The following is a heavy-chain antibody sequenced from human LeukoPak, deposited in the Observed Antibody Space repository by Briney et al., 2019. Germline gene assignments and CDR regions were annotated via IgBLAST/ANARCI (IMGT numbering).Heavy chain of an antibody. V-gene: IGHV1-69*13. CDR3: ARYYDFWSGYATEGYYYYYMDV. CDR2: IIPIFGTA. D-gene: IGHD3-3*01. J-gene: IGHJ6*03. Sequence: GASVKVSCKASGYTFTSYAISWVRQAPGQGLEWMGGIIPIFGTANYAQKFQGRVTITADESTSTAYMELSSLRSEDTAVYYCARYYDFWSGYATEGYYYYYMDVWGKGTTVTVSS. CDR1: GYTFTSYA.